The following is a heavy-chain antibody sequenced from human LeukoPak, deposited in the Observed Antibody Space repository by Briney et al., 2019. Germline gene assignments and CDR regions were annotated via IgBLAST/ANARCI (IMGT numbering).Heavy chain of an antibody. J-gene: IGHJ3*02. CDR1: GGSISSYS. D-gene: IGHD3-3*01. CDR3: ASEGYYDFWSGWTGSDAFDI. Sequence: SETLSLTCTVSGGSISSYSWSWIRQPAGKGLEWIGRIYTSGSTNYNPSLKSRVTMSVDTSKNQFSLKLSSVTAADTAVYYCASEGYYDFWSGWTGSDAFDIWGQGTMVTVSS. CDR2: IYTSGST. V-gene: IGHV4-4*07.